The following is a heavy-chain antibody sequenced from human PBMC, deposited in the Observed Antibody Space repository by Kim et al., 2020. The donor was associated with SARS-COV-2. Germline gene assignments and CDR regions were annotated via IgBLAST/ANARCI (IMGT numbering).Heavy chain of an antibody. CDR2: INYIGST. CDR3: ARALFRSYNFDY. CDR1: GGSISGYY. D-gene: IGHD6-6*01. J-gene: IGHJ4*02. Sequence: SETLSLTCTVSGGSISGYYWSWTRQPPGKGLEWIGYINYIGSTNYNPSLKSRVTISVGTSKNQLSLKLSSVTAADTAVYYCARALFRSYNFDYWGQGTLVTVSS. V-gene: IGHV4-59*01.